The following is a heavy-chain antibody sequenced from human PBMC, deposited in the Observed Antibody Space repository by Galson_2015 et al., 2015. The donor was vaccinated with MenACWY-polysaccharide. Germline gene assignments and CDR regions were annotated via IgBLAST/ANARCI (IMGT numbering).Heavy chain of an antibody. CDR1: GFTFSSYA. CDR3: ATAFAVQKATLLSDY. Sequence: SLRLSCAISGFTFSSYAMNWVRQVPGKGLEWVACIQCSGANTYYADSVKGRFTVSRDNSKNTLYLQMNSLRAEDTAVYYCATAFAVQKATLLSDYWGQGTLVTVSP. CDR2: IQCSGANT. D-gene: IGHD5-24*01. J-gene: IGHJ4*02. V-gene: IGHV3-23*01.